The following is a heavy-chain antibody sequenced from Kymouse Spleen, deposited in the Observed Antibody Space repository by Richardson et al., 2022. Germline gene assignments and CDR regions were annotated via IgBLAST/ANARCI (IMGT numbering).Heavy chain of an antibody. Sequence: QVQLVESGGGVVQPGRSLRLSCAASGFTFSSYGMHWVRQAPGKGLEWVAVISYDGSNKYYADSVKGRFTISRDNSKNTLYLQMNSLRAEDTAVYYCAKSLITMVRGVLFDYWGQGTLVTVSS. V-gene: IGHV3-30*18. CDR2: ISYDGSNK. J-gene: IGHJ4*02. D-gene: IGHD3-10*01. CDR3: AKSLITMVRGVLFDY. CDR1: GFTFSSYG.